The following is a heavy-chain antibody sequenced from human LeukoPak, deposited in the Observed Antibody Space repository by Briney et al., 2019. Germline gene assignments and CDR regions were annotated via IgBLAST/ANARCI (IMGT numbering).Heavy chain of an antibody. J-gene: IGHJ6*02. D-gene: IGHD3-22*01. Sequence: PSETLSLTCAVYGGSFSGYYWSWIRQPPGKGLEWIGEINHSGSTNFNPSLKSRVTISVDTSKNQFSLKLSSVTAADTAVYYCARGFPYDSSGYYYYYYGMDVWGQGTTVTVSS. CDR1: GGSFSGYY. CDR3: ARGFPYDSSGYYYYYYGMDV. CDR2: INHSGST. V-gene: IGHV4-34*01.